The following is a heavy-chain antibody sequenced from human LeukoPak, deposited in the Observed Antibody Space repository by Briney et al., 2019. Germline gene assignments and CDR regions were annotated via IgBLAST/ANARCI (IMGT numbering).Heavy chain of an antibody. D-gene: IGHD2-15*01. J-gene: IGHJ6*02. Sequence: SETLSLTCNVSGASVSSGSYYWSWIRQPPGKGLEWIGYIYYSGSTNYNPSLKSRVTISVDTSKNQFSLKLSSVTAADTAVYYCARDHGVVVAATQDYYYYYGMDVWGQGTTVTVSS. CDR2: IYYSGST. V-gene: IGHV4-61*01. CDR3: ARDHGVVVAATQDYYYYYGMDV. CDR1: GASVSSGSYY.